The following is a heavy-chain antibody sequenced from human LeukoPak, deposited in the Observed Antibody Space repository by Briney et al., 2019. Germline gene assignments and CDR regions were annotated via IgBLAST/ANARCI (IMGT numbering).Heavy chain of an antibody. CDR3: AKDFNYYYDSSGYYSYYYYYYGMDV. Sequence: GGSLRLSCAASGFTFSSYAMSWVRQAPGKGLEWVSALSGSGGSTYYADSVKGRFTISRDNSKNTLYLQMNSLRAEDTAVYYCAKDFNYYYDSSGYYSYYYYYYGMDVWGQGTTVTVSS. CDR1: GFTFSSYA. J-gene: IGHJ6*02. D-gene: IGHD3-22*01. CDR2: LSGSGGST. V-gene: IGHV3-23*01.